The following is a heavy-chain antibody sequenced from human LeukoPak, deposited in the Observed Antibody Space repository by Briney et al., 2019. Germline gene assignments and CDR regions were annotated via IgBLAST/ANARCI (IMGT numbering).Heavy chain of an antibody. V-gene: IGHV3-48*03. CDR2: ISSSGTTI. J-gene: IGHJ4*02. CDR3: ARGVAAAGDYFDY. CDR1: EFTFSSYG. Sequence: GGSLRLSCAASEFTFSSYGINWVRQAPGKGLDWVSYISSSGTTIYYADSVKGRFTISRDNSKNTLYLQMNSLRAEDTAVYYCARGVAAAGDYFDYWGQGTLVTVSS. D-gene: IGHD6-13*01.